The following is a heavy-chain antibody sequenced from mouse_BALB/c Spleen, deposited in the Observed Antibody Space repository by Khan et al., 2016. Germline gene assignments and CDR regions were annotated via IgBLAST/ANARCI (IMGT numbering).Heavy chain of an antibody. Sequence: EVELVESGGGLVQPGGSLRLSCATSGFTFTDYYMSWVRQPPGKALEWLGFIRNKANGYTTEYSASVKGRFTISRDNSQSILYLQMNTLGAEDSATYYCARDRGRGGFDYWGQGTTLTVSS. V-gene: IGHV7-3*02. CDR3: ARDRGRGGFDY. CDR1: GFTFTDYY. CDR2: IRNKANGYTT. J-gene: IGHJ2*01.